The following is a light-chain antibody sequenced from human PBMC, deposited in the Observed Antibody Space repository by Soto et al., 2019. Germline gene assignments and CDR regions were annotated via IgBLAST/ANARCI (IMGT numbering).Light chain of an antibody. CDR2: EVS. V-gene: IGLV2-23*02. Sequence: QSALTQPASVSGSPGQSITISCTGTSSDVGSYNLVSWYQQHPGKAPKLMIYEVSTRPSGVSNRFSGSKSGNTASLTISGLQAEDEAAYYCCSYAGTTYVFGTGTKLTVL. J-gene: IGLJ1*01. CDR1: SSDVGSYNL. CDR3: CSYAGTTYV.